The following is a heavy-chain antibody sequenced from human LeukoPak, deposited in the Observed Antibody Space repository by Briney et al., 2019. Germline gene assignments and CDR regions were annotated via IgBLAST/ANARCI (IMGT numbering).Heavy chain of an antibody. V-gene: IGHV1-2*02. CDR1: GYSFSAFY. Sequence: GASVKLSDTPAGYSFSAFYTHGVRQSPGQGLEWMGWIHPRRGDTNYQGRVTMTRDTSINTAYLDLSSLRSDDTAVYYCARDGDYGTGNYYRGRSLFWGRGPPVTVSP. D-gene: IGHD3-10*01. CDR2: IHPRRGDT. J-gene: IGHJ4*02. CDR3: ARDGDYGTGNYYRGRSLF.